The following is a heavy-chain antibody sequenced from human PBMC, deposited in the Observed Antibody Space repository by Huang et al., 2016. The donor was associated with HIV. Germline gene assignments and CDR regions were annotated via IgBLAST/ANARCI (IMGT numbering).Heavy chain of an antibody. CDR1: GGSFRNYF. Sequence: QVHLQQWGAGLLKPSEALSLTCAVSGGSFRNYFWSWLRQPPGKGLEWIGEINHSGRTSYSPSLKSRVTISVDTSKNQFSLKLSSVTAADTAVYYCARVEINTLTGYFSSFDNWGQGTLVTVSS. V-gene: IGHV4-34*01. J-gene: IGHJ4*02. D-gene: IGHD3-9*01. CDR2: INHSGRT. CDR3: ARVEINTLTGYFSSFDN.